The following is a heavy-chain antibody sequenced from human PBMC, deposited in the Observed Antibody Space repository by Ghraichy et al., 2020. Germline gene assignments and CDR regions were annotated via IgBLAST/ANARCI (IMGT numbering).Heavy chain of an antibody. CDR2: IIPIFGTA. J-gene: IGHJ6*02. CDR3: AREGDIVVVVARRESYYYYYGMDV. Sequence: SVKVSCKASGGTFSSYAISWVRQAPGQGLEWMGGIIPIFGTANYAQKFQGRVTITADESTSTAYMELSSLRSEDTAVYYCAREGDIVVVVARRESYYYYYGMDVWGQGTTVTVSS. D-gene: IGHD2-15*01. V-gene: IGHV1-69*13. CDR1: GGTFSSYA.